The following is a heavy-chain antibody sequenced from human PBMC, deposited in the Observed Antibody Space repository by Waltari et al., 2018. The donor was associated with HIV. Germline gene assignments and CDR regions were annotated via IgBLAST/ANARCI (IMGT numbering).Heavy chain of an antibody. CDR1: GLSFSRYS. J-gene: IGHJ4*01. Sequence: EVQLVESGGDLVQPGGSLRLSCATPGLSFSRYSMNWFRQAPGKGLEWISYISSSSSRIYYADSVKGRFTISRDNDKNSLYLLMNSLRDEDTAVYYCVAAGDYWGHGTLVTVSP. V-gene: IGHV3-48*02. CDR3: VAAGDY. CDR2: ISSSSSRI.